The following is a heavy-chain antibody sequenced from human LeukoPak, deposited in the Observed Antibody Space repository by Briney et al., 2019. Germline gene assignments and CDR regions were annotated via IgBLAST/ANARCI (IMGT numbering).Heavy chain of an antibody. J-gene: IGHJ4*02. CDR1: GGSISSYY. CDR3: SRGVYIAATQYGY. D-gene: IGHD6-13*01. CDR2: IYYSGTT. Sequence: SETLSLTCTVSGGSISSYYWSWIRQPPGKGLEWIGYIYYSGTTNYNPSLKSRVTISVDTSKNQFSLKLSSVTAEDTAVYYCSRGVYIAATQYGYWGEGGLVTVSS. V-gene: IGHV4-59*01.